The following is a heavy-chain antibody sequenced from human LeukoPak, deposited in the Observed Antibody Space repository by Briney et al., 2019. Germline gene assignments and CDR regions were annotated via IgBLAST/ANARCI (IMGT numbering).Heavy chain of an antibody. CDR1: GDSIIGYY. CDR2: IYYSGST. Sequence: SETLSLTCTVSGDSIIGYYWSWIRQPPGKGLEWIGYIYYSGSTYYNPSLKSRVTISVDTSKNQFSLKLSSVTAADTAVYYCARDYYDILTGYYMYFDYWGQGTLVTVSS. J-gene: IGHJ4*02. V-gene: IGHV4-59*12. CDR3: ARDYYDILTGYYMYFDY. D-gene: IGHD3-9*01.